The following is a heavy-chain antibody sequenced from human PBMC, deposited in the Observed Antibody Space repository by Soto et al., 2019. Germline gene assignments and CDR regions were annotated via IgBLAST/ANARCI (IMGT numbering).Heavy chain of an antibody. CDR2: INHSGST. D-gene: IGHD2-15*01. CDR1: GGSFSGYY. V-gene: IGHV4-34*01. Sequence: SETLSLTCAVYGGSFSGYYWSWIRQPPGKGLEWIGEINHSGSTNYNPSLKSRVTISVDPSKNQFSLKLSSVTAADTAVYYCARHHFYCSGGACYLKAYYYYAMDVWGQGTTVTVSS. J-gene: IGHJ6*02. CDR3: ARHHFYCSGGACYLKAYYYYAMDV.